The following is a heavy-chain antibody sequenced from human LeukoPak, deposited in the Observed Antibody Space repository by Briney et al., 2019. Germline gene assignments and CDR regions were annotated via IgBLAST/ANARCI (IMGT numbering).Heavy chain of an antibody. V-gene: IGHV3-53*01. D-gene: IGHD6-19*01. J-gene: IGHJ4*02. CDR3: AREGYSSGWFLL. CDR2: IFTAGKT. Sequence: GGSLRLSCAASGFTVRGNFMSWGCQAPGKGLEWVSVIFTAGKTYYADSVKGRFTISRDDSKNMVYLQMNSLRTEDTAVYFCAREGYSSGWFLLWGQGTLVTVSS. CDR1: GFTVRGNF.